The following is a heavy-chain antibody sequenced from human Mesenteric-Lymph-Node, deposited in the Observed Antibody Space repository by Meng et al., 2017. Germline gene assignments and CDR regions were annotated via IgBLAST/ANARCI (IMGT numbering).Heavy chain of an antibody. D-gene: IGHD3-3*01. CDR3: VCPRFGAVLTSFGAYDI. CDR2: ARDRTNGYTA. CDR1: GFTVNDHY. Sequence: EVQLVESGGGLVQAGGSLRLSCAASGFTVNDHYVDWVRQAPGKGLEWVGRARDRTNGYTAEYAASVKGRFTLSRDDSQNSLYLQMNSLKTEDTAMYYCVCPRFGAVLTSFGAYDIWGQGTMVTVSS. J-gene: IGHJ3*02. V-gene: IGHV3-72*01.